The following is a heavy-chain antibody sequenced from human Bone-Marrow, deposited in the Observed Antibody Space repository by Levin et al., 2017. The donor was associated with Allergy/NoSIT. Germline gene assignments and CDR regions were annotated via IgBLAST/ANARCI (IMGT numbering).Heavy chain of an antibody. CDR2: IYPGDSDT. CDR1: GYRFTTHW. J-gene: IGHJ4*02. Sequence: TGGSLRLSCKGSGYRFTTHWIGWVRQTPGKGLEWIGIIYPGDSDTKNSPSFQGQVTISADKSISTAYLQWSSLKASDTAIYYCARPGTGHYSYFDSWGQGTLVTVSS. D-gene: IGHD3/OR15-3a*01. CDR3: ARPGTGHYSYFDS. V-gene: IGHV5-51*01.